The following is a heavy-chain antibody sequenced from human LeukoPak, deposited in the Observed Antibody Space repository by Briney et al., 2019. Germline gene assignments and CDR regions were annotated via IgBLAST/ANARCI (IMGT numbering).Heavy chain of an antibody. CDR1: GGSISSYY. J-gene: IGHJ6*02. CDR3: ARGLGYCSSTSCLRGVYYYGMDV. D-gene: IGHD2-2*01. CDR2: IYYSGST. Sequence: PSETLSLTCTVSGGSISSYYWSWIRQPPGKGLEWIGCIYYSGSTNYNPSLKSRVTISVDTSKNQFSLKLSSVTAADTAVYYCARGLGYCSSTSCLRGVYYYGMDVWGQGTTVTVSS. V-gene: IGHV4-59*01.